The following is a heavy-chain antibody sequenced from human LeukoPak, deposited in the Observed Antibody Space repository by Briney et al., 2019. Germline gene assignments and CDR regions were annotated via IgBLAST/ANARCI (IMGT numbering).Heavy chain of an antibody. V-gene: IGHV6-1*01. J-gene: IGHJ3*02. Sequence: SQTLSLTCAISGDSVSANSATWNWIRQSPSRGLEWLGRTYYRSKWYRDYAVSVKSRITINPDSSKNHFSLQLNSVTPEDTALYYCARDSDAFDIWGQGTMVTVSS. CDR3: ARDSDAFDI. CDR1: GDSVSANSAT. CDR2: TYYRSKWYR.